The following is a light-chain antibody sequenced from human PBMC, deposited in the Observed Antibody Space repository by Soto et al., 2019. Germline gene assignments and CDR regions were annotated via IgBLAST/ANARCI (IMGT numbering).Light chain of an antibody. CDR3: QQSHGIPYT. CDR2: AAS. V-gene: IGKV1-39*01. CDR1: QTISTY. J-gene: IGKJ2*01. Sequence: DIQMTQSPSSLSASVGDRVTITCRASQTISTYLNWYQQNPGKAPKLLIYAASTLQSGVPSRFSGSGSGTDFTLTISSLQPEDFATYYCQQSHGIPYTFGQGTKREIK.